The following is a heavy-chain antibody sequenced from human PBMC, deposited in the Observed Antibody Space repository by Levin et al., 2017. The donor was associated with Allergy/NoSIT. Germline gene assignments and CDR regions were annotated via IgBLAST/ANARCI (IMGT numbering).Heavy chain of an antibody. V-gene: IGHV3-30*18. CDR1: GFTFSSYG. D-gene: IGHD2-21*02. CDR2: ISYDGSNK. J-gene: IGHJ4*02. Sequence: GESLKISCAASGFTFSSYGMHWVRQAPGKGLEWVAVISYDGSNKYYADSVKGRFTISRDNSKNTLYLQMNSLRAEDTAMYYCAKDGFAYCGGDCRGVDYWGQGTLVTVSS. CDR3: AKDGFAYCGGDCRGVDY.